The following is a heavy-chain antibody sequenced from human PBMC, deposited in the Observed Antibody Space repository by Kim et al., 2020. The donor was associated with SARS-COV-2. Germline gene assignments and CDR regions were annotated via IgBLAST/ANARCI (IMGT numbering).Heavy chain of an antibody. D-gene: IGHD3-22*01. J-gene: IGHJ3*02. CDR1: GGSISSYY. Sequence: SETLSLTCTVSGGSISSYYWSWVRQPPGKGLEWVGDIYYGGSTNYYASLKSRVTISVDTSKNQFSMMLSSVTAADTAVYYCARVLSRGYYYVRVIEAFDIWGQGTMVSVSS. CDR2: IYYGGST. V-gene: IGHV4-59*13. CDR3: ARVLSRGYYYVRVIEAFDI.